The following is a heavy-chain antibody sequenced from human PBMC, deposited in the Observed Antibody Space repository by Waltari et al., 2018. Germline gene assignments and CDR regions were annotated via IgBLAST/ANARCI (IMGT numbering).Heavy chain of an antibody. D-gene: IGHD6-19*01. CDR3: ARRGIAVAGSPYFDY. CDR1: GGSFRVYY. CDR2: IHHSGST. Sequence: QVQLQQWGAGLLKPSETLSLTCAVYGGSFRVYYWSWIRQPPGKGLEWIGEIHHSGSTNYNPSLKSLVTISVDTSKNQFSLKLSSVTAADTAVYYCARRGIAVAGSPYFDYWGQGTLVTVSS. J-gene: IGHJ4*02. V-gene: IGHV4-34*01.